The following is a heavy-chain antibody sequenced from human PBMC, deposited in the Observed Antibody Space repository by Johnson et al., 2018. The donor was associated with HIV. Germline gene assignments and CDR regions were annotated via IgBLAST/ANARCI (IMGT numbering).Heavy chain of an antibody. V-gene: IGHV3-30*04. D-gene: IGHD1-26*01. CDR1: GFTFSSYA. J-gene: IGHJ3*02. Sequence: QVQLVESGGGVVQPGRSLRLSCAASGFTFSSYAMHWVRQAPGKGLEWVAVISYDGSNKYYADAVKGRFTISRDNSKKTLYLHINTLRPEDTAVYYCANGEGGSFFLAFDIWGQGTMVTVSS. CDR2: ISYDGSNK. CDR3: ANGEGGSFFLAFDI.